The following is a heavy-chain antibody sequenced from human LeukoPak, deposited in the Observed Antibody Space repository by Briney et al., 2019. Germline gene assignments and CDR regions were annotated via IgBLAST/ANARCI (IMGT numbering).Heavy chain of an antibody. Sequence: PGGSLRLSCAAAGFSVSDNYMTWVRQAPGKGLEWVSVLYSGGATYYADSVGGRFTISRDNSKNTLFLQMNSLRAEDTAVYYCAKDREGLSSGYDLEYFDYWGQGTLVTVSS. D-gene: IGHD5-12*01. CDR2: LYSGGAT. V-gene: IGHV3-53*01. J-gene: IGHJ4*02. CDR1: GFSVSDNY. CDR3: AKDREGLSSGYDLEYFDY.